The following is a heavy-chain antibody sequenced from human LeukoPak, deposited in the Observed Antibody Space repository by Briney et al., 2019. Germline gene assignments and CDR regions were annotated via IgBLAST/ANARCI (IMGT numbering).Heavy chain of an antibody. Sequence: CASVKVSCRASGYTFTTYGINWVRQAPGQGLEWMGWIKTYNGDTNTAQKFQDRIIMTTDKSTGTAYMELRSLRSDDTAVYYCAKDGGQQWLTNYYSYGMDVWGQGTTVIVSS. J-gene: IGHJ6*02. CDR2: IKTYNGDT. CDR3: AKDGGQQWLTNYYSYGMDV. CDR1: GYTFTTYG. V-gene: IGHV1-18*01. D-gene: IGHD6-19*01.